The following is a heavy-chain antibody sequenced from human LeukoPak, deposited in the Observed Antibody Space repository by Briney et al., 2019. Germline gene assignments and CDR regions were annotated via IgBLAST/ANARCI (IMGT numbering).Heavy chain of an antibody. CDR3: AKDPRYTMIVVVIADY. V-gene: IGHV3-23*01. Sequence: GGSLRLSCAASGFTLSSYAMSWVRQARGKGMGWVSAISGSGGSTYYAHSVKGRFTISRDNSNNTLYLQMNSLRAEDTAVYYCAKDPRYTMIVVVIADYWGQGTLVTVSS. D-gene: IGHD3-22*01. CDR2: ISGSGGST. J-gene: IGHJ4*02. CDR1: GFTLSSYA.